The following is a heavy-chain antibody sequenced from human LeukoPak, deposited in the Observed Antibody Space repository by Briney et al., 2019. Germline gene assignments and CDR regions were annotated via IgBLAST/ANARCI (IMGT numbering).Heavy chain of an antibody. CDR1: GFTLTSNA. CDR3: AKPRHSGYGFDY. J-gene: IGHJ4*02. V-gene: IGHV3-23*01. CDR2: ISGSGGST. Sequence: GGSLRLSCAASGFTLTSNAMTWVRQAPGKGLEWVSAISGSGGSTYYADSVKGRFTISRDNSKNTLYLQMNSLRAEDTAVYYCAKPRHSGYGFDYWGQGTLVTVSS. D-gene: IGHD5-12*01.